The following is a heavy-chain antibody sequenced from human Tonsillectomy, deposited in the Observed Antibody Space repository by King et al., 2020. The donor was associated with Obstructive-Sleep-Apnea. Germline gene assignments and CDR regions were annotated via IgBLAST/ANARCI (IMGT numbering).Heavy chain of an antibody. CDR2: IYYSGTT. J-gene: IGHJ3*02. CDR3: ARADGWSDAFDI. Sequence: QLQESGPGLVKPSETLSLTCTVSGDSFSTYYWSWIRQPPGKGLEWIGYIYYSGTTNYNPSLKSRVTISLDTSKNQFSLKLSSVTAADTAVYYCARADGWSDAFDIWGQGTMVAVSA. CDR1: GDSFSTYY. D-gene: IGHD6-19*01. V-gene: IGHV4-59*01.